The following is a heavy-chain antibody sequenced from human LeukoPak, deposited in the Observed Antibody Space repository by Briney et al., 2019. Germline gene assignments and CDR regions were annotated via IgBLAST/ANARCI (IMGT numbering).Heavy chain of an antibody. CDR3: ARAGLTVYYYYYYMDV. CDR2: INHSGST. V-gene: IGHV4-34*01. Sequence: PETLSLTCAVYVGSFSGYYWSGIPHPPGKGREWIGEINHSGSTKYNPSLKSRVNISVDKSKNQFSLKLSSVTAADTAVYYCARAGLTVYYYYYYMDVWGKGTTVTVS. J-gene: IGHJ6*03. D-gene: IGHD4-11*01. CDR1: VGSFSGYY.